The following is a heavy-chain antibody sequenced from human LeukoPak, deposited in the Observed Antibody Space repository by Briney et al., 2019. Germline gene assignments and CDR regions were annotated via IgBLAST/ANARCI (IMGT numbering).Heavy chain of an antibody. CDR2: ISGSGGST. Sequence: GGSLRLSCAASGFTFSSYAMSWVRQAPGKGLEWVSAISGSGGSTYYADSVKGRFTISRDNSKNTLYLQMNSLRAEDTAVYYCARSPIAVADPFYFDYWGQGTLVTVSS. CDR1: GFTFSSYA. J-gene: IGHJ4*02. D-gene: IGHD6-19*01. V-gene: IGHV3-23*01. CDR3: ARSPIAVADPFYFDY.